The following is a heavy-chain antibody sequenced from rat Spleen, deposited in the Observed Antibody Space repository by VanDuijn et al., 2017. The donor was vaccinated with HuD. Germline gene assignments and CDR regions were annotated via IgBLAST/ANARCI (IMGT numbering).Heavy chain of an antibody. CDR1: GHSISSTYR. J-gene: IGHJ3*01. V-gene: IGHV5-31*01. D-gene: IGHD1-1*01. CDR3: TTVLQGRGFAY. CDR2: ISNTGGSI. Sequence: EVQLQESGPGLVKPSQSLSLTCSVSGHSISSTYRWNWIRQAPGKGLEWVASISNTGGSIYYPDSVKGRFTISRHNTQNTLYLQMNSLRSEDTATYYCTTVLQGRGFAYWGQGTLVTVSS.